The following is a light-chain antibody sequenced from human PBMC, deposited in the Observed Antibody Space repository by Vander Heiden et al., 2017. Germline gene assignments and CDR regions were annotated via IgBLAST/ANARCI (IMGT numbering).Light chain of an antibody. CDR1: QGISSY. CDR2: AAS. Sequence: IWMSQSPSSLPASTGDRVNITCRASQGISSYLAWYQQKPGKAPKLLISAASTLQTGVPSRFSGSGSGTDFTLTISCLQSEDFATYYCQQCYTYPYTFGPGTRLEIK. CDR3: QQCYTYPYT. V-gene: IGKV1-8*01. J-gene: IGKJ2*01.